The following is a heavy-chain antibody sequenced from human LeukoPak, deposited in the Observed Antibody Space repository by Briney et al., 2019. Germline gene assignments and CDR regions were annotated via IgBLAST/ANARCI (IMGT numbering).Heavy chain of an antibody. D-gene: IGHD3-3*02. J-gene: IGHJ4*02. CDR3: ARDFSNYFDY. Sequence: GGSLRLSCVGSGFSFNNYAMSWVRQAPGKGLEWVSGISGSEDRTHYADSVKGRFTISRDNAKNSLYLQMNSLRAEDTAVYYCARDFSNYFDYWGQGTLVTVSS. CDR2: ISGSEDRT. CDR1: GFSFNNYA. V-gene: IGHV3-23*01.